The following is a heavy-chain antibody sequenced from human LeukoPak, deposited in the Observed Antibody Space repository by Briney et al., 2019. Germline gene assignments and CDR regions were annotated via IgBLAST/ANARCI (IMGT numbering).Heavy chain of an antibody. D-gene: IGHD1-26*01. J-gene: IGHJ4*02. CDR3: ARGLSGSPVGFDY. CDR2: IDPNSGVA. CDR1: GYTFSGYY. V-gene: IGHV1-2*06. Sequence: ASVKVSCKASGYTFSGYYMHWVRQAPGQGLEWMGRIDPNSGVANYAQKFQGRVTMTRDTSISTAHMELSSLRSDDTAVYYCARGLSGSPVGFDYWGQGTLVTVSS.